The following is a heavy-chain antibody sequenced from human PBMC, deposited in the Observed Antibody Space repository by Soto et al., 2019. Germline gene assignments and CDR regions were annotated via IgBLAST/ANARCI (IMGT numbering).Heavy chain of an antibody. J-gene: IGHJ4*02. CDR2: ISYDGSNK. V-gene: IGHV3-30*18. CDR3: AKDRFRVVVTAPNTYFDY. Sequence: GGSLRLSCAASGFTFSSYGMHWVRQAPGKGLEWVAVISYDGSNKYYADSVKGRLTISRDNSKNTLYLQMNSLRAEDTAVYYCAKDRFRVVVTAPNTYFDYWGQGTLVTVSS. CDR1: GFTFSSYG. D-gene: IGHD2-21*02.